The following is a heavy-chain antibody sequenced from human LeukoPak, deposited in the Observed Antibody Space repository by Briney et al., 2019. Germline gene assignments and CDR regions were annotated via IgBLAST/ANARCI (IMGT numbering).Heavy chain of an antibody. Sequence: SETLSLTCTVSGGSISSYYWSWIRQPAGKGLEWIGRIYTSGSTNYNPSLKSRVTMSVDTSKNQFSLKLSSVTAADTAVYYCARETWSGYDPETFDYWGQGTLVTVSS. CDR2: IYTSGST. CDR3: ARETWSGYDPETFDY. V-gene: IGHV4-4*07. J-gene: IGHJ4*02. D-gene: IGHD5-12*01. CDR1: GGSISSYY.